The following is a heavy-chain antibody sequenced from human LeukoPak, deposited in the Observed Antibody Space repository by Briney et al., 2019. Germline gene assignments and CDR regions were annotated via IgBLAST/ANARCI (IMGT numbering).Heavy chain of an antibody. V-gene: IGHV4-59*01. CDR3: ARDAITGTPLLDL. D-gene: IGHD1-7*01. J-gene: IGHJ4*02. CDR1: GGSISSYY. CDR2: IYYSGST. Sequence: SETLSLTCTVSGGSISSYYWSWIRQPPGKGLEWIGYIYYSGSTNYNPSLKSRVTISVDTSKNQFSLKLSSVTAADTAVYYCARDAITGTPLLDLWGQGTLVTVSS.